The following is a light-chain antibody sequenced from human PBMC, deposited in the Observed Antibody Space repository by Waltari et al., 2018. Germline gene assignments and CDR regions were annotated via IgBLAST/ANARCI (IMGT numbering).Light chain of an antibody. CDR1: QSVSSSY. V-gene: IGKV3-20*01. Sequence: EIVLTQSPGTLSLSPGERAPLSCRARQSVSSSYLAWYQQKPGQAPRLLIYGASSRATGIPDRFSGSGSGTDFTLTISRLEPEDFAVYYCQQYGSSPPYTFGQGTKLEIK. CDR3: QQYGSSPPYT. CDR2: GAS. J-gene: IGKJ2*01.